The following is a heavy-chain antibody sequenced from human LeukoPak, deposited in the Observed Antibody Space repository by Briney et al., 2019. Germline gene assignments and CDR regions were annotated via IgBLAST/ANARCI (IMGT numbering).Heavy chain of an antibody. CDR3: ARDRFLGGYYRTGYYFDY. D-gene: IGHD3-22*01. CDR1: GYTFTSYD. V-gene: IGHV1-69*13. CDR2: IIPIFGTA. J-gene: IGHJ4*02. Sequence: SVKVSCKASGYTFTSYDISWVRQAPGQGLEWMGGIIPIFGTANYAQKFQGRVTITADESTSTAYMELSSLRSENTAVYYCARDRFLGGYYRTGYYFDYWGQGTLVTVSS.